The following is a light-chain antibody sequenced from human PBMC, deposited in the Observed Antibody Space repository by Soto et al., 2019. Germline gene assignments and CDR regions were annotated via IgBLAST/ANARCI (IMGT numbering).Light chain of an antibody. CDR1: QSLLHSNGYNY. Sequence: DIVMTQSPFSLPVTPGEPASISCRSSQSLLHSNGYNYLDWYLQKPGQSPHLLIYLGSNRASGVPDRFSGCGSGTDFTLKISRVEAEAVGVYYCMQALQTPLITFGQGTKLGIK. CDR3: MQALQTPLIT. J-gene: IGKJ2*01. V-gene: IGKV2-28*01. CDR2: LGS.